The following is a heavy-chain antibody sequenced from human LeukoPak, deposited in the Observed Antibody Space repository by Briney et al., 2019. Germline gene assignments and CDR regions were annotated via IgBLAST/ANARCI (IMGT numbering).Heavy chain of an antibody. CDR1: GFTFSSYW. CDR3: VRSAFHAGSGNYYDY. Sequence: AGGSLRLSCAASGFTFSSYWMSWVRQAPGKGLEWVSYISSSGSTIYYADSVKGRFTISRDNAENTLYLQMNSLRVEDTAVYYCVRSAFHAGSGNYYDYWGQGTLVTVSS. V-gene: IGHV3-48*04. D-gene: IGHD3-22*01. J-gene: IGHJ4*02. CDR2: ISSSGSTI.